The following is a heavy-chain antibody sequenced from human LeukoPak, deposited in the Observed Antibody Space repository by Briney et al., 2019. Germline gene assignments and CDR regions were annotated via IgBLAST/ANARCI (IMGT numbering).Heavy chain of an antibody. D-gene: IGHD2-15*01. Sequence: ASVKVSCKASGYTFTGYYMHWVRQAPGQGLEWMGWINPNSGGTNYAQKFQGRVTMTRDTSISTAYMELSRLRSDDTAVYYCARDLVVAATLLDYWGQGTLVTVSS. V-gene: IGHV1-2*02. J-gene: IGHJ4*02. CDR3: ARDLVVAATLLDY. CDR2: INPNSGGT. CDR1: GYTFTGYY.